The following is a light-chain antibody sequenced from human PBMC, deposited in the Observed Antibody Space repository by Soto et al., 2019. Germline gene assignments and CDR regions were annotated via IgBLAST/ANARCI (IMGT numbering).Light chain of an antibody. CDR1: SSNIGSNY. V-gene: IGLV1-47*01. J-gene: IGLJ2*01. CDR2: RNN. CDR3: AAWDDSLSGVV. Sequence: QAVVTQPPSASGTPGQRVTISCSGSSSNIGSNYVYWYQQFPGTAPKLLIYRNNERPSGVPDRFSGSKSGTSASLAISGLRPEDEANFDCAAWDDSLSGVVFGGGTKLTVL.